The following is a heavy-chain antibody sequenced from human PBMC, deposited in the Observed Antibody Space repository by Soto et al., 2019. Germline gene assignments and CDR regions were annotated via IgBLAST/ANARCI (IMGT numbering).Heavy chain of an antibody. CDR1: GFTFSSYE. CDR2: ISRSGRPI. CDR3: VRYCAYGCYYHNAFDY. V-gene: IGHV3-48*03. D-gene: IGHD2-2*01. Sequence: GALRLSCAASGFTFSSYEMNWVRQSPGKGLEWVSYISRSGRPIYYADSVKGRFTISRDNAKSSLSLQMNSLTADDTAVYYCVRYCAYGCYYHNAFDYWGQTTLVTVSS. J-gene: IGHJ4*02.